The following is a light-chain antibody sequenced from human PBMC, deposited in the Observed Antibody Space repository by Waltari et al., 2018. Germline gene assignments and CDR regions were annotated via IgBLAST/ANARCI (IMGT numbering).Light chain of an antibody. V-gene: IGKV1-5*03. J-gene: IGKJ5*01. CDR1: QNIDTW. CDR3: QQYSSFPIT. Sequence: IHMTQSPSTLSASMGDSVTITCPASQNIDTWLAWYQQKPGKAPNLLIFKASNLESGVPSKFSGSGSGTEFTLTISTLEPDAFATYYCQQYSSFPITFGHGTRLEIK. CDR2: KAS.